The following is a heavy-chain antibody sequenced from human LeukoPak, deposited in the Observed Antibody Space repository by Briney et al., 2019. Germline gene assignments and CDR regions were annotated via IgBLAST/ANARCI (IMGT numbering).Heavy chain of an antibody. CDR2: IYSGGST. CDR3: AREGIAAAGTLYFDY. D-gene: IGHD6-13*01. CDR1: GFTVSSNY. V-gene: IGHV3-66*01. Sequence: GRSLRLSCAAYGFTVSSNYMSWVRQAPGKGLASVSVIYSGGSTYYADSVKGRFTISRDNSKNTLYLQMNSLRAVDTAVNYCAREGIAAAGTLYFDYWGQGTLVTVSS. J-gene: IGHJ4*02.